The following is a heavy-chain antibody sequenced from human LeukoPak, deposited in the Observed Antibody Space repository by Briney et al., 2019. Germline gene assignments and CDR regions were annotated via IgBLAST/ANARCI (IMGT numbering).Heavy chain of an antibody. J-gene: IGHJ4*02. Sequence: SGTLSLTCTVSGGSISSSSYYWGWIRQPPGKGLEWIGSIYYSGSTYYNPSLKSRVTISADTSKNQFSLKLSSVTAADTAVYYCARLAALYYFDYWGQGTLVTVSS. CDR3: ARLAALYYFDY. D-gene: IGHD6-13*01. CDR1: GGSISSSSYY. CDR2: IYYSGST. V-gene: IGHV4-39*01.